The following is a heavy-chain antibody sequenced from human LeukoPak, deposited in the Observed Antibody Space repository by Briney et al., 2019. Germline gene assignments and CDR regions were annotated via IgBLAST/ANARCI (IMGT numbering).Heavy chain of an antibody. D-gene: IGHD3-10*01. CDR1: AASVSIYF. CDR3: ASFFSATRGELLD. V-gene: IGHV4-59*02. CDR2: IYYSGST. J-gene: IGHJ4*02. Sequence: SETLSLTCTVSAASVSIYFWSWIRQPPGKGLEWIGYIYYSGSTNYNPSLKSRVTISIDTSKNQFSLKLISVTAADTAVYYCASFFSATRGELLDWGQGTLVTVSS.